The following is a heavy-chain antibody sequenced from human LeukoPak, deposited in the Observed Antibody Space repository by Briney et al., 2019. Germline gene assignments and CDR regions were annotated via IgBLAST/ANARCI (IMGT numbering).Heavy chain of an antibody. V-gene: IGHV3-7*01. Sequence: GGSLRLSCAASGFTFSSYWMSWVRQAPGKGLEWVANIKQDGGEKYYVDSVKGRFTISRDNAKQSLYLQMNSLRAEDTAVYYCARHNQRYYYGSGSCPLDYWGQGTLVTVSS. CDR2: IKQDGGEK. D-gene: IGHD3-10*01. CDR1: GFTFSSYW. CDR3: ARHNQRYYYGSGSCPLDY. J-gene: IGHJ4*02.